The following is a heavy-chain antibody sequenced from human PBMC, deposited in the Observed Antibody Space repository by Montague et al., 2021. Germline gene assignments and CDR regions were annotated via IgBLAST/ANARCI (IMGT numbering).Heavy chain of an antibody. J-gene: IGHJ3*01. CDR3: ARISTNGVFNAFDL. D-gene: IGHD2-8*01. CDR1: GFTFGAYS. Sequence: SLRLSCAASGFTFGAYSVTWVRQAPGKGLDYVSSISSNSRHIYSAAPLRGRFTISRDNAGNSLYLQMDSLRAEDTAVYYCARISTNGVFNAFDLWGRGTVVIVSS. CDR2: ISSNSRHI. V-gene: IGHV3-21*01.